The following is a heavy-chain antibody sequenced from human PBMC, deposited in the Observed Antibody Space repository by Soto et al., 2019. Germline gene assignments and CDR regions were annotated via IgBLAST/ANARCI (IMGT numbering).Heavy chain of an antibody. CDR2: ISSSSSYI. D-gene: IGHD3-10*01. V-gene: IGHV3-21*04. CDR3: AKDRPQIWFGEEGFDY. Sequence: PGGTLRLSCAASGFTFSSYSMNWVRQPPGKGLEWVSSISSSSSYIYYADSVKGRFTISRDNAKNSLYLQMNSLRAEDTAVYYCAKDRPQIWFGEEGFDYWGQGTLVTVSS. J-gene: IGHJ4*02. CDR1: GFTFSSYS.